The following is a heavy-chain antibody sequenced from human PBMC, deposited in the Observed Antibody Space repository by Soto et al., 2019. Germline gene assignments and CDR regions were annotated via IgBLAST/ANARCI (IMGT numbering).Heavy chain of an antibody. CDR3: ATRSPAFDY. J-gene: IGHJ4*02. CDR1: GYTFTSYG. CDR2: ISTDKGKT. Sequence: QVQLVQSGPEVDKPGASVKVSCKTSGYTFTSYGISWVRQAPGQGLEWMGWISTDKGKTNYAQKFQGRVTMTTDTSTSTAYMELTSLTSDDTAVYYCATRSPAFDYWGQGTLVTVS. V-gene: IGHV1-18*01.